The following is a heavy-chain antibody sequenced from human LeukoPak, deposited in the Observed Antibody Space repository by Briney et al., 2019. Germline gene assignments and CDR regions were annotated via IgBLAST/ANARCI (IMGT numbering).Heavy chain of an antibody. CDR2: INPNSGGT. D-gene: IGHD4-11*01. J-gene: IGHJ4*02. Sequence: ASVKVSCKASGYTFNGYYLHWVRQARGQGLEWMGWINPNSGGTNYAQKFQGRVTMTRDTSISRAYMELSRLRSDDTAVYYCARWMTTVITPDYWGQGTLVTVSS. CDR1: GYTFNGYY. CDR3: ARWMTTVITPDY. V-gene: IGHV1-2*02.